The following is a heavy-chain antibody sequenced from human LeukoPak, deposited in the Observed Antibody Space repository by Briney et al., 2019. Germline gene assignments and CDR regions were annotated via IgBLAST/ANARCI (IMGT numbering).Heavy chain of an antibody. CDR1: GYTFTSYD. V-gene: IGHV1-8*01. CDR3: ARGFWRGYDYYYYYYGMDV. Sequence: GASVKVSCKASGYTFTSYDINWVRQATGQGLEWMGWMNPNSGNTGYAQKFQGRVTMTRNTSISTAYMELSSLRSEDTAVYYCARGFWRGYDYYYYYYGMDVWGQGTTVTVSS. J-gene: IGHJ6*02. D-gene: IGHD5-12*01. CDR2: MNPNSGNT.